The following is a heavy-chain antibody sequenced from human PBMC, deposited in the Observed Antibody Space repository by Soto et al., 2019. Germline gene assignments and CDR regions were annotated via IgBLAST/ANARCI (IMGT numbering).Heavy chain of an antibody. CDR2: IYYSGST. V-gene: IGHV4-59*01. J-gene: IGHJ4*02. Sequence: SATLSLTCTVAGGSISSYYWSWIRQPPGKGLEWIGYIYYSGSTNYNPSLKSRVTISVDTSKNQFSLKLSSVTAADMAVYYCARAHGSAYFDYWGQGTLVTVS. CDR1: GGSISSYY. CDR3: ARAHGSAYFDY.